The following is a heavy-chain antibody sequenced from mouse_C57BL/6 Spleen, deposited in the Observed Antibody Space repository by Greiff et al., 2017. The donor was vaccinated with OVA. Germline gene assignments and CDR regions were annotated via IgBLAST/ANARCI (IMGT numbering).Heavy chain of an antibody. CDR3: ARGDHSSVYPPWFAY. D-gene: IGHD3-2*02. V-gene: IGHV2-9-1*01. CDR1: GFSLTSYA. CDR2: IWTGGGT. Sequence: VQLVESGPGLVAPSQCLSITCTVSGFSLTSYAISWVRQPPGKGLEWLGVIWTGGGTNYNSALKSSMSISKDNSKSQGFLKMNSLQTDDTARYYCARGDHSSVYPPWFAYWGQGTLVTVSA. J-gene: IGHJ3*01.